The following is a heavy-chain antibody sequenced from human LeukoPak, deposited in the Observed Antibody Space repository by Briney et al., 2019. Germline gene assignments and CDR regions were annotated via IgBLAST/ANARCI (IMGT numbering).Heavy chain of an antibody. D-gene: IGHD7-27*01. CDR3: ATTATLNHWGGRAFDI. CDR2: INHSGST. V-gene: IGHV4-34*01. Sequence: SETLSLTCAVYSGSFSGYYWSWIRRPPGKGLEWIGEINHSGSTNYNPSLKSRVTISVDTSKNQFSLKLSSVTAADTAVYYCATTATLNHWGGRAFDIWGRGTMVTVSS. J-gene: IGHJ3*02. CDR1: SGSFSGYY.